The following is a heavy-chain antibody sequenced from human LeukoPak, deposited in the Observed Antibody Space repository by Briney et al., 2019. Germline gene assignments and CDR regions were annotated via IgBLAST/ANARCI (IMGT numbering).Heavy chain of an antibody. Sequence: SETLSLTCTVFGGSISSHYWSWIRQPPGKGLEWIGYIYYSGSTNYNPSLKSRVTISVDTSKNQFSLKLSSVTAADTAVYYCARGGILTGYYIDYWGQGTLVTVSS. J-gene: IGHJ4*02. CDR2: IYYSGST. V-gene: IGHV4-59*11. CDR3: ARGGILTGYYIDY. D-gene: IGHD3-9*01. CDR1: GGSISSHY.